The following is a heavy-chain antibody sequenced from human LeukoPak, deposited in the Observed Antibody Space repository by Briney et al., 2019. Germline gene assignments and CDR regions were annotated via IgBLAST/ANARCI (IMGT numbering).Heavy chain of an antibody. CDR3: ARDRGSSGWYEFDY. J-gene: IGHJ4*02. Sequence: GGSLRISCAASGFTSSSYWMSWVRQAPGKGLEWVANIKQDGSEKYYVDSVKGRFTISRDNATNSLYLQMNSLRAEDTAVYYCARDRGSSGWYEFDYWGQGTLVTVSS. V-gene: IGHV3-7*01. CDR1: GFTSSSYW. D-gene: IGHD6-19*01. CDR2: IKQDGSEK.